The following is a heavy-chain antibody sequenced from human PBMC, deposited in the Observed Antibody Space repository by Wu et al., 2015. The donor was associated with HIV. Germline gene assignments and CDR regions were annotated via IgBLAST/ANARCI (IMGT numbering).Heavy chain of an antibody. J-gene: IGHJ4*02. D-gene: IGHD1-14*01. CDR3: ARDSTPRTGTSAEDY. V-gene: IGHV1-2*02. CDR1: GYSFTAHY. CDR2: INPDSGGT. Sequence: QVQLVQSGAEVKKPGASVKVSCKTSGYSFTAHYMHWVRQAPGQGLEWMGWINPDSGGTNYAPRFQGRVTMTRDTSITTANMELSGLRFDDTAVYYCARDSTPRTGTSAEDYWGQGTLVTVSS.